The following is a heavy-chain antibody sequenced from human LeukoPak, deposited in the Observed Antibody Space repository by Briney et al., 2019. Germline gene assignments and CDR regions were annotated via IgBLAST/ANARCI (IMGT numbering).Heavy chain of an antibody. D-gene: IGHD3-9*01. CDR3: ARQLRYFDWSRFDP. CDR1: GGSISSCY. CDR2: IYYSGST. V-gene: IGHV4-59*01. J-gene: IGHJ5*02. Sequence: PSETLSLTCTVSGGSISSCYWSWIRQPPGKGLEWIGYIYYSGSTNYNPSLKSRVTISVDTSKNQFSLKLSSVTAADTAVYYCARQLRYFDWSRFDPWGQGTLVTVSS.